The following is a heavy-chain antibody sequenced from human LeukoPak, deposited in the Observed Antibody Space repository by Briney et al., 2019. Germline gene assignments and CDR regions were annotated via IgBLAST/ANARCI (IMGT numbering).Heavy chain of an antibody. J-gene: IGHJ4*02. CDR3: ASVQVYYYGSGSYHAYYYFDY. D-gene: IGHD3-10*01. CDR1: GYSISSGYY. CDR2: IYHSGST. V-gene: IGHV4-38-2*01. Sequence: PSETLSLTCAVSGYSISSGYYWGWIRQPPGKGLEWIGRIYHSGSTYYNPSLKSRVTISVDTSKNQFSLKLSSVTAADTAVYYCASVQVYYYGSGSYHAYYYFDYWGQGTLVTVSS.